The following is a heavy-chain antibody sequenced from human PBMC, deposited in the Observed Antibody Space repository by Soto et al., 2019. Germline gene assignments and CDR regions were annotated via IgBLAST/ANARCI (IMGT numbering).Heavy chain of an antibody. J-gene: IGHJ5*02. CDR3: ARAKGDVVVPAAINNWFDP. CDR1: GYSISSGYY. Sequence: PSETLSLTCAVSGYSISSGYYWGWIRQPPGKGLEWIGSIYHSGSTYYNPSLKSRVTISVDTSKNQFSLKLSSVTAADTAVYYCARAKGDVVVPAAINNWFDPWGQGTLVTVS. D-gene: IGHD2-2*02. V-gene: IGHV4-38-2*01. CDR2: IYHSGST.